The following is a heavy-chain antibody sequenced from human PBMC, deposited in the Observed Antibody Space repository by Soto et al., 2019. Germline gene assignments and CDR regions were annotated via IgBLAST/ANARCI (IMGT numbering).Heavy chain of an antibody. J-gene: IGHJ4*02. D-gene: IGHD6-13*01. V-gene: IGHV3-33*01. CDR2: IWYDGSNK. CDR1: GFTFSSYG. CDR3: ARDEAASRNFDY. Sequence: QVQLVESGGGVVQPGRSLRLSCAASGFTFSSYGMHWVRQAPGKGLEWVAVIWYDGSNKYYADSVKGRFTISRDNSKNTLYLQMNSLRAEDTAVYYCARDEAASRNFDYWGQGTLVTGSS.